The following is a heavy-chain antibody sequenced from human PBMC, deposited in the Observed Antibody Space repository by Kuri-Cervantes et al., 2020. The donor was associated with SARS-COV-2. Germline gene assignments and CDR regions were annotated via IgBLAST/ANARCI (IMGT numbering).Heavy chain of an antibody. CDR3: ANDYDSSGYYRSFDY. CDR2: ISSSGSTI. D-gene: IGHD3-22*01. CDR1: GFTFSSYE. Sequence: GGSLRLSCAASGFTFSSYEMNWVRQAPGKGLEWVSYISSSGSTIYYADSVKGRFTISRDNAKNSLYLQMNSLRAEDTAVYYCANDYDSSGYYRSFDYWGQGTLVTVSS. J-gene: IGHJ4*02. V-gene: IGHV3-48*03.